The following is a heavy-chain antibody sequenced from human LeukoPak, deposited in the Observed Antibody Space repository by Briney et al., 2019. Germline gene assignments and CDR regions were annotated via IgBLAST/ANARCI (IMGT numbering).Heavy chain of an antibody. D-gene: IGHD4-23*01. CDR3: ARGVTVGFSSYYFDY. V-gene: IGHV4-59*11. Sequence: SETLSLTCTVSGYSMNGLSWSWIRQSPGKGLEWIAYIYHTGNTNTSPSLKSRVTLSVDTSKKQFSLSLISLTAAETAVYYRARGVTVGFSSYYFDYWGQGTLVTVSS. CDR2: IYHTGNT. J-gene: IGHJ4*02. CDR1: GYSMNGLS.